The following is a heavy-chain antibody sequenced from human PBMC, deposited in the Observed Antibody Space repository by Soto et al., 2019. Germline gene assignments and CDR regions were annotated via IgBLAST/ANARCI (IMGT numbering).Heavy chain of an antibody. D-gene: IGHD6-19*01. CDR2: INHSGST. J-gene: IGHJ6*02. CDR1: GGSFSGYY. CDR3: ARTVAVYYYYGMDV. Sequence: SETLSLTCAVYGGSFSGYYWSGIRQPPGKGLEWIGEINHSGSTNYNPSLKSRVTISVDTSKNQFSLKLSSVTAADTAVYYCARTVAVYYYYGMDVWGQGTTVTVSS. V-gene: IGHV4-34*01.